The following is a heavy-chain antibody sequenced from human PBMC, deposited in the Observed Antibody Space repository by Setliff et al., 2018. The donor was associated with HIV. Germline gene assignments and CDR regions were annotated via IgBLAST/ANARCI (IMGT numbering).Heavy chain of an antibody. Sequence: PSETLSLTCTVSRSYISGSYYWGWIRQPPGKGLEWVANINQDGSKKYYADSVRGRFTVSRDNAKNSLYLQMNILRAEDTAVYYCATDVDTATVFWGSHYLDYWGQGTLVTVSS. CDR2: INQDGSKK. J-gene: IGHJ4*02. CDR3: ATDVDTATVFWGSHYLDY. D-gene: IGHD5-18*01. CDR1: RSYISGSY. V-gene: IGHV3-7*01.